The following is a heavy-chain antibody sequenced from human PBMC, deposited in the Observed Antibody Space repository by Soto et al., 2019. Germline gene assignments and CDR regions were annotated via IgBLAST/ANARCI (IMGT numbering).Heavy chain of an antibody. CDR1: GFSLSTSGVG. V-gene: IGHV2-5*01. CDR3: AHRKYYDSSGYSTYFDY. J-gene: IGHJ4*02. Sequence: GSGPTLVNPTHTLTLTCTFSGFSLSTSGVGVGWIRQPPGKALEWLALIYWNDDKRYSPSLKSRLTITKDTSKNQVVLTMTNMDPVDTATYCCAHRKYYDSSGYSTYFDYWGQGTLVTVSS. CDR2: IYWNDDK. D-gene: IGHD3-22*01.